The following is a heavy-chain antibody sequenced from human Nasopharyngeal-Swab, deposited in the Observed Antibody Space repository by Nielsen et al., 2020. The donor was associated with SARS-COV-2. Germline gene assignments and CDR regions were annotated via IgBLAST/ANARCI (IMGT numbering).Heavy chain of an antibody. CDR2: ISSSGSTI. J-gene: IGHJ4*02. Sequence: RQDAGKGLEWVSYISSSGSTIYYADSVKGRFTISRDNAKNSLYLQMNSLRAEDTAVYYCAREGDSSGYVDYWGQGTLVTVSS. D-gene: IGHD3-22*01. CDR3: AREGDSSGYVDY. V-gene: IGHV3-11*04.